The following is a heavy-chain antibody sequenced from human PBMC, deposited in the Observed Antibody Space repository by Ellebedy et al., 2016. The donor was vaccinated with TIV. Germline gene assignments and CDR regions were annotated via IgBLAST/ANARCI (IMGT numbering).Heavy chain of an antibody. D-gene: IGHD5-18*01. V-gene: IGHV4-59*01. CDR1: GGSISSYY. CDR2: IYYSGST. Sequence: MPSETLSLTCSVSGGSISSYYWSWIRQHPGKGLEWIGNIYYSGSTNYNPSLKSRVTISVDTSKNQFSLKLSSVTAADTAVFYCASGFSYGLLDYWGQGTLVAVSS. J-gene: IGHJ4*02. CDR3: ASGFSYGLLDY.